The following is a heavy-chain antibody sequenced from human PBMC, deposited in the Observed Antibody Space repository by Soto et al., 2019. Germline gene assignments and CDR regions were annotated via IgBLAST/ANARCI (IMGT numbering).Heavy chain of an antibody. Sequence: GGSLRLSCAASGFTFDDYAMHWVRQAPGKGLEWVSLISWDGGSTYYADSVKGRFTISRDNSKNSLYLQMNSLRAEDTALYYCAKDIAPLGTHPVGGMDVWGQGTTVTVSS. CDR1: GFTFDDYA. CDR2: ISWDGGST. J-gene: IGHJ6*02. V-gene: IGHV3-43D*04. CDR3: AKDIAPLGTHPVGGMDV. D-gene: IGHD7-27*01.